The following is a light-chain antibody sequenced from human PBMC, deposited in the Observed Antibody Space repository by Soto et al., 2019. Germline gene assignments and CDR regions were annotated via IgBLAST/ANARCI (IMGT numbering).Light chain of an antibody. CDR1: QGISSR. Sequence: DIQMTQSPSSVSASVGDRVTITCRASQGISSRLAWYQQKPGKAPNLLIYAASSLQSGVPSRFSGSGSETDFTLTIGSLQPEEFATYYCQRSNSFPLTFGGGTKVEIK. J-gene: IGKJ4*01. CDR2: AAS. V-gene: IGKV1-12*01. CDR3: QRSNSFPLT.